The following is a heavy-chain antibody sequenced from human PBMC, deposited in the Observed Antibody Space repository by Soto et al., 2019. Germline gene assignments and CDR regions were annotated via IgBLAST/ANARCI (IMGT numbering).Heavy chain of an antibody. V-gene: IGHV3-30*04. CDR1: GFTFSSYA. Sequence: PGGSLRLSCTGSGFTFSSYAMHWVRLAPGKGLEWVAVVSYDGSIENYADSVRGRFTISRDNSKNTVFLQMNSLRVEDTAVYYCPKDPYYYDFSLDDSWGQGTLVTVSS. CDR3: PKDPYYYDFSLDDS. CDR2: VSYDGSIE. D-gene: IGHD3-16*01. J-gene: IGHJ5*02.